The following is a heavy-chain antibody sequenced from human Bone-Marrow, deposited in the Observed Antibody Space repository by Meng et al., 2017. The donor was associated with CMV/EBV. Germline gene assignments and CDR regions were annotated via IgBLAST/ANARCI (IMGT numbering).Heavy chain of an antibody. J-gene: IGHJ3*02. CDR3: ARDRGWYDFWSGYTVGAFEI. CDR2: INPNSGGT. V-gene: IGHV1-2*02. Sequence: ASVKVSCKASGYTFTGYYMHWVRQAPGQGLEWMGWINPNSGGTNYAQKFQGRVTMTRDTSISTAYMELSRLRSDDTAVYYCARDRGWYDFWSGYTVGAFEIWGQGTMVTVSS. D-gene: IGHD3-3*01. CDR1: GYTFTGYY.